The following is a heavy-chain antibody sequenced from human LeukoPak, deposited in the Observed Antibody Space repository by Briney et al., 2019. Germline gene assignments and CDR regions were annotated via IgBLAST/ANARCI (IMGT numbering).Heavy chain of an antibody. CDR3: ASQGIAAGTGVTHWFDP. CDR2: INHSGST. V-gene: IGHV4-34*01. D-gene: IGHD6-13*01. Sequence: SETLSLTCAVYGGSFSGYYWSWIRQPPGKGLEWIGEINHSGSTNYNPSLKCRVTISVDTSKNQFSLKLSSVTAADTAVYYCASQGIAAGTGVTHWFDPWGQGTLVTVSS. CDR1: GGSFSGYY. J-gene: IGHJ5*02.